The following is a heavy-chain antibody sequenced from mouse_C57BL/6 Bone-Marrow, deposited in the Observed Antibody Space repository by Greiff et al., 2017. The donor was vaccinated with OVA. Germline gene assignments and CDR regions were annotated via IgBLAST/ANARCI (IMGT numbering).Heavy chain of an antibody. Sequence: QVQLKESGPGLVQPSQSLSITCTVSGFSLTSYGVHWVRQPPGKGLEWLGVIWSGGSTDYNAAFISRLSISKDNSKSQVFFKMNSLQADDTSIYYCAKTLDGYYAMDYWGQGTSGTVSS. V-gene: IGHV2-4*01. CDR1: GFSLTSYG. CDR3: AKTLDGYYAMDY. D-gene: IGHD2-3*01. CDR2: IWSGGST. J-gene: IGHJ4*01.